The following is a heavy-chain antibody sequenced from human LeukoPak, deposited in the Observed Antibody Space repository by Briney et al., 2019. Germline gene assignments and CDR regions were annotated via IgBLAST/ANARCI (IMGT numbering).Heavy chain of an antibody. D-gene: IGHD6-19*01. CDR1: AYTFTDYY. J-gene: IGHJ4*02. CDR2: INPYSGGT. V-gene: IGHV1-2*02. CDR3: ARDASASGWYYFDY. Sequence: VSVKVSCKASAYTFTDYYMHWVRQAPGQGLEWMGWINPYSGGTESAQKFQGRVNMTRDNSINTAYMELSRLRSDDTAVYYCARDASASGWYYFDYWGQGTLVTVSS.